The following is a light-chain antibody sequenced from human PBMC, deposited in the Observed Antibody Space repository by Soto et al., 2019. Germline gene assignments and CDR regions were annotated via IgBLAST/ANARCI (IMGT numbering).Light chain of an antibody. Sequence: DIQMTQSPSSLSASVGDRVTITCQASEDISKYLHWYQQKPGKAPKLLIYDASNLETGVPSRFSGSGSGTQFTFIITRLQPDDIATYYCLQYDTYPFTFGPGTKVDIK. J-gene: IGKJ3*01. CDR3: LQYDTYPFT. CDR2: DAS. V-gene: IGKV1-33*01. CDR1: EDISKY.